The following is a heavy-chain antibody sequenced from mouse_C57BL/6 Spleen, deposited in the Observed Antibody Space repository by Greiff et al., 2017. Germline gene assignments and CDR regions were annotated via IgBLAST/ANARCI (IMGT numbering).Heavy chain of an antibody. CDR3: ARGGSSYRYWYFDV. Sequence: QVQLKQPGAELVRPGSSVKLSCKASGYTFTSYWMHWVKQRPIQGLEWIGNIDPSDSETHYNQKFKDKATLTVDKSSSTAYMQLSSLTSEDSAVYYCARGGSSYRYWYFDVWGTGTTVTVSS. CDR2: IDPSDSET. V-gene: IGHV1-52*01. D-gene: IGHD1-1*01. J-gene: IGHJ1*03. CDR1: GYTFTSYW.